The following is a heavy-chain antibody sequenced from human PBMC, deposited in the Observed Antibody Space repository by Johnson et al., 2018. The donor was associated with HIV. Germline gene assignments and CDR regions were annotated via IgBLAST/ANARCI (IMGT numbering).Heavy chain of an antibody. D-gene: IGHD3-9*01. CDR1: GFTFSSFA. CDR2: IRYDGGNK. J-gene: IGHJ3*01. V-gene: IGHV3-30-3*01. CDR3: ARERFSDILTGYHAFDV. Sequence: QVQLVESGGGVVQPGRSLRLSCAASGFTFSSFAMHWVRQAPGKGLECVAFIRYDGGNKYYADSVRGRISISRDNSKKTLYLQMNSLRAEDTAVYYCARERFSDILTGYHAFDVWGRGTMVTVSS.